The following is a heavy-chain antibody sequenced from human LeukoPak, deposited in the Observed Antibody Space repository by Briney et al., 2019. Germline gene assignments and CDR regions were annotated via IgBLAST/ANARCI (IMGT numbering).Heavy chain of an antibody. D-gene: IGHD3-10*01. V-gene: IGHV3-21*01. J-gene: IGHJ4*02. CDR3: ARVGPGEVTVDY. Sequence: PGGSLRLSCAASGFTFSSCSMNWVRQAPGKGLEWVSSISSSSSYIYYADSVKGRFTISRDNAKNSLYPQMNSLRAEDTAVYYCARVGPGEVTVDYWGQGTLVTVSS. CDR1: GFTFSSCS. CDR2: ISSSSSYI.